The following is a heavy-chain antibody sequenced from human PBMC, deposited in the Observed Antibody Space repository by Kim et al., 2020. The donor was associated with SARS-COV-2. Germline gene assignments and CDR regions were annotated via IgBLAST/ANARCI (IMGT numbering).Heavy chain of an antibody. J-gene: IGHJ6*01. D-gene: IGHD2-2*01. Sequence: GGSLRLSCAASGFTFGTYAMSWVRQAPGKGLEWVSGISGNGGSTYYADSVKGRFTISRDSSKSTLYLQMNSLTAEDTAVYYCARTRSCSSSNCYDYWWG. V-gene: IGHV3-23*01. CDR3: ARTRSCSSSNCYDYW. CDR2: ISGNGGST. CDR1: GFTFGTYA.